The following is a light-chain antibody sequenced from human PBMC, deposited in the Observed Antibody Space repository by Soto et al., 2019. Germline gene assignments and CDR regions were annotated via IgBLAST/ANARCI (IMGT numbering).Light chain of an antibody. J-gene: IGKJ5*01. CDR2: WAS. V-gene: IGKV4-1*01. CDR1: QSVLYSSNNKDH. CDR3: QQYYSIPFT. Sequence: DIVMTQSPDSLAVSLGERATVNCKSSQSVLYSSNNKDHLAWYQQKPGQPPKLLIYWASTRESGVTDRFSGSGSGTDFTLTISSLQAEDVAVYYCQQYYSIPFTFGQGTRLEIK.